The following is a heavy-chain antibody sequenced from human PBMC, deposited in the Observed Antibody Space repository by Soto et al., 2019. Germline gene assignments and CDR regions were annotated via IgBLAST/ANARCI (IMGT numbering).Heavy chain of an antibody. V-gene: IGHV4-39*01. Sequence: SETLSLTCTVSGGSLSSSSYYWGWIRQPPGKGLEWIGNIYYSGSTYYNPSLKSRVTISVDTSKNQFSLKLSSVTAADTAVYYCMLGSGWKDFDYWGQGTLVTVSS. J-gene: IGHJ4*02. CDR3: MLGSGWKDFDY. CDR1: GGSLSSSSYY. D-gene: IGHD3-22*01. CDR2: IYYSGST.